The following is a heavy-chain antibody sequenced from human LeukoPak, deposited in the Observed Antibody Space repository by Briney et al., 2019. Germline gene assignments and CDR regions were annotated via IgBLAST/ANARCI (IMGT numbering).Heavy chain of an antibody. J-gene: IGHJ4*02. Sequence: PSETLSLTCTVSGGSISSYYWSWIRQPPGKGLEWIGYIYNDGSTNYSPSLRSRVAISVDTTKNRVSLKLTSLTAADTAVYYCAGDRYSSIWSYYWGQGTLVTVSS. V-gene: IGHV4-59*03. D-gene: IGHD6-13*01. CDR2: IYNDGST. CDR3: AGDRYSSIWSYY. CDR1: GGSISSYY.